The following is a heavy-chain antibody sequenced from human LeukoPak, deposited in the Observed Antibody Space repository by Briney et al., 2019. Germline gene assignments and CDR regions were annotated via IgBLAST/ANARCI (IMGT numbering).Heavy chain of an antibody. CDR2: VRYDGINK. Sequence: GGSLRLSCAASGFTFSTYGMHWVRQAPGKGLEWVAFVRYDGINKYYADSVKGRFTISRDNSKNTLYLQMNSLTAEDTAVYYCAKTEEEWLRSSYYFDYWGQGTLVTVSS. D-gene: IGHD5-12*01. J-gene: IGHJ4*02. V-gene: IGHV3-30*02. CDR1: GFTFSTYG. CDR3: AKTEEEWLRSSYYFDY.